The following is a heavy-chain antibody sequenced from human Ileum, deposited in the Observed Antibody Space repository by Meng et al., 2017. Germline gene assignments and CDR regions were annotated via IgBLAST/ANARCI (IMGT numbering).Heavy chain of an antibody. Sequence: GESLKISCATSGFTFKTYWMSWVRQTPGKGLEWVANINQDGSEKYHVDSVKGRFTISRDNAENSLYLQMNGLRAEDTAMYYCAHYGDDNRGFDYWGQGTLVTVSS. J-gene: IGHJ4*02. V-gene: IGHV3-7*01. CDR1: GFTFKTYW. D-gene: IGHD4-17*01. CDR3: AHYGDDNRGFDY. CDR2: INQDGSEK.